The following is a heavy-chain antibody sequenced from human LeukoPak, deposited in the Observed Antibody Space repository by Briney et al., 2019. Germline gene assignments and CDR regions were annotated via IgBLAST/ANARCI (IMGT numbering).Heavy chain of an antibody. CDR1: GGTFSSYA. CDR3: AREKDIVVVPAALDAFDI. D-gene: IGHD2-2*01. CDR2: IIPIFGTA. Sequence: ASVTVSCKASGGTFSSYAISWVRQAPGQGLEWMGGIIPIFGTANYAQKFQSRVTITADESTSTAYMELSSLRSEDTAVYYCAREKDIVVVPAALDAFDIWGQGTMVTVSS. V-gene: IGHV1-69*13. J-gene: IGHJ3*02.